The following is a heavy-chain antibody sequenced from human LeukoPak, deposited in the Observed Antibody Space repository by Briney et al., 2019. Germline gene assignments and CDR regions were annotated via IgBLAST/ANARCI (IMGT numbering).Heavy chain of an antibody. D-gene: IGHD1-26*01. CDR1: GGSISSSSYY. V-gene: IGHV4-39*07. Sequence: SETLSLTCTVSGGSISSSSYYWGWIRQPPGKGLEWIGSIYYTGSTYYSPSLKSRVSISIDTSKNQFSLRLSSVTAADTAVYYCRGEGESYSFNYFDFWGQGTLVTVSS. CDR2: IYYTGST. CDR3: RGEGESYSFNYFDF. J-gene: IGHJ4*02.